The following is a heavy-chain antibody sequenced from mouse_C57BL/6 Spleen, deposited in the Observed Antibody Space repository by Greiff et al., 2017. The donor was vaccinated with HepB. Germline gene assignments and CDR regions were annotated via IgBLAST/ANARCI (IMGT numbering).Heavy chain of an antibody. V-gene: IGHV1-64*01. J-gene: IGHJ2*01. Sequence: QVQLQQPGAELVKPGASVKLSCKASGYTFTSYWMHWVKQRPGQGLEWIGMIHPNSGSTNYNEKFKSKATLTVDKSSSTAYMQLSSLTSEDSAVYYCARDAALYGSNQDWGQGTTLTVSS. CDR3: ARDAALYGSNQD. D-gene: IGHD1-1*01. CDR1: GYTFTSYW. CDR2: IHPNSGST.